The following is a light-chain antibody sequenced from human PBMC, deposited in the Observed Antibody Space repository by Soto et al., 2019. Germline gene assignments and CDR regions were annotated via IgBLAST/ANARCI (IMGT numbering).Light chain of an antibody. V-gene: IGLV1-47*01. J-gene: IGLJ1*01. Sequence: VLTQPPSASGTPGQRVTISCSGSSSNIGSNYVYWYQQLPGTAPKLLIYRNNQRPSGVPDRFSGSKSGTSASLAISGLRSEDEADYYCAAWDDSLSVHYVFGTGTKLTVL. CDR1: SSNIGSNY. CDR3: AAWDDSLSVHYV. CDR2: RNN.